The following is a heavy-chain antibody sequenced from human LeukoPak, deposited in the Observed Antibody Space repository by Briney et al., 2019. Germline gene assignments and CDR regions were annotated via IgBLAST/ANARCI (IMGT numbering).Heavy chain of an antibody. CDR1: GGSFSGYY. Sequence: SETLSLTCAVYGGSFSGYYWSWIRQPPGKGLEWIGEINHSGSTNYNPSLKSRVTISVDTSKNQFSLKLSSVTAADTAVYYCASLSYGDYIMEWGQGTLVTVSS. V-gene: IGHV4-34*01. CDR3: ASLSYGDYIME. J-gene: IGHJ4*02. CDR2: INHSGST. D-gene: IGHD4-17*01.